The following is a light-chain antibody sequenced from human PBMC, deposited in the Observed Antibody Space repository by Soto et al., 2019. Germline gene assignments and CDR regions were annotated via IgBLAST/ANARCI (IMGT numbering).Light chain of an antibody. CDR1: QSVSSS. CDR2: GAS. CDR3: QQYFTMPPYT. V-gene: IGKV3-15*01. Sequence: EIVLTQSPATLSVSPGERVTLSCKAGQSVSSSLAWYQQRPGQAPRLLIYGASTRATGIPARFSGSGSGTEFTLSISSLQSEDFAVYYCQQYFTMPPYTFGQGTKLEIK. J-gene: IGKJ2*01.